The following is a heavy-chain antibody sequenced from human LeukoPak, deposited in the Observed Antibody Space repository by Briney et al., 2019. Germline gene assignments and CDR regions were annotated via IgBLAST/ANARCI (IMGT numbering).Heavy chain of an antibody. CDR1: GGSISSSSYY. J-gene: IGHJ4*02. V-gene: IGHV4-39*01. CDR3: ARQRY. CDR2: INHSGST. Sequence: PSETLSLTCTVSGGSISSSSYYWGWIRQPPGKGLEWIGEINHSGSTNYNPSLKSRVTISVDTSKNQFSLKLSSVTAADTAVYYCARQRYWGQGTLVTVSS.